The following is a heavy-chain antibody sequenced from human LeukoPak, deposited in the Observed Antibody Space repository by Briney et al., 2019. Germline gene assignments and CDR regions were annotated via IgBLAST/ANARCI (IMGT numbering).Heavy chain of an antibody. D-gene: IGHD5-18*01. Sequence: GGSLRLSCTASGFTFSSYGMNWVRQAPGKGLEWLSYLSNTNMIHYAESVKGRFTISRDNAKNSLYLQMDGLRGEDTAVYYRARRGDTPMIGDHWGQGTLVTVSS. J-gene: IGHJ4*02. CDR3: ARRGDTPMIGDH. CDR1: GFTFSSYG. CDR2: LSNTNMI. V-gene: IGHV3-48*01.